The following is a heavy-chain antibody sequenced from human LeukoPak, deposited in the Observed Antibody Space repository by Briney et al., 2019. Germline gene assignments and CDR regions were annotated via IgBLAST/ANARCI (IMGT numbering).Heavy chain of an antibody. Sequence: SETLSLTCTVSGGSISSYYWSWIRQPPGKGLEWIGYIYYSGSTYYNPSLKSRVTTSVDTSKNQFSLKLSSVTAADTAVYYCARESGYYDSSGPGQDAFDIWGQGTMVTVSS. CDR2: IYYSGST. CDR3: ARESGYYDSSGPGQDAFDI. J-gene: IGHJ3*02. D-gene: IGHD3-22*01. V-gene: IGHV4-59*12. CDR1: GGSISSYY.